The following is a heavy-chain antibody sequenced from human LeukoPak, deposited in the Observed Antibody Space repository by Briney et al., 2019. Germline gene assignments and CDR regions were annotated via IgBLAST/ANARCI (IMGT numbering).Heavy chain of an antibody. Sequence: GGSLRLSCAASGFTFRSYGMHWVRQAPGKGLEWVAIIRYDGTNKYYADSVKGRFTISRDNSKNTLYLQMNSLRAEDTAVYYCARVVDHDYGDYYLDYWGQGTLVTVSS. CDR3: ARVVDHDYGDYYLDY. D-gene: IGHD4-17*01. CDR1: GFTFRSYG. CDR2: IRYDGTNK. V-gene: IGHV3-30*02. J-gene: IGHJ4*02.